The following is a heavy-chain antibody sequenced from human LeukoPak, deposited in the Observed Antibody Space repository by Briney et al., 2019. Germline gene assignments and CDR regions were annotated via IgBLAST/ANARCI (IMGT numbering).Heavy chain of an antibody. V-gene: IGHV1-69*04. CDR2: IIPILGIA. D-gene: IGHD3-3*01. J-gene: IGHJ4*02. CDR1: GYTFTSYG. CDR3: AGERITIFGVAPFDY. Sequence: SVKVSCKASGYTFTSYGISWVRQAPGQGLEWMGRIIPILGIANYAQKFQGRVTITADKSTSTAYMELSSLRSEDTAVYYCAGERITIFGVAPFDYWGQGTLVTVSS.